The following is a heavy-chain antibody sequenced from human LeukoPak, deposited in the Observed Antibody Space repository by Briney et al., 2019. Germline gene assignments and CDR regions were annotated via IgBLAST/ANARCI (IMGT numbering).Heavy chain of an antibody. CDR3: ARDRGGSGWPDWYFDL. J-gene: IGHJ2*01. CDR2: IYYSGST. CDR1: GGSISSSSYY. D-gene: IGHD2-15*01. V-gene: IGHV4-39*07. Sequence: PSETLSLTCTVSGGSISSSSYYWGWIRQPPGMGLEWIGRIYYSGSTYYNPSLKSRVTISVDTSKNQFSLKLSSVTAADTAVYYCARDRGGSGWPDWYFDLWGRGTLVTVSS.